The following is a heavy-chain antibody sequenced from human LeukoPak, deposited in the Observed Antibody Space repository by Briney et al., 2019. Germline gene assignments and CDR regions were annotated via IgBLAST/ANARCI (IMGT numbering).Heavy chain of an antibody. CDR2: IIPIFGTA. D-gene: IGHD6-13*01. J-gene: IGHJ4*02. Sequence: SVKVSCKASGGTFSSYAISWVRQAPGQGLEWMGGIIPIFGTANYAQKFQGRVTITADESTSTAYMELSSLRSEDTAVYYCARDEPSAAAGTPYYWGQGTLVTVSS. CDR1: GGTFSSYA. V-gene: IGHV1-69*13. CDR3: ARDEPSAAAGTPYY.